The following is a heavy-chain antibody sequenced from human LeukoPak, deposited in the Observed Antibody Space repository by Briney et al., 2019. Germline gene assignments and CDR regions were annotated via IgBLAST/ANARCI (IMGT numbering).Heavy chain of an antibody. CDR2: IWSDGSKT. CDR1: GISFSRSG. CDR3: ARDKGTTCIDN. V-gene: IGHV3-33*01. Sequence: GGSLRLSCVASGISFSRSGMHWVRQAPGKGLEWVAFIWSDGSKTYYADSVKGRLTISRDNSKDTVYLQMNSLRVEDTAVYYCARDKGTTCIDNWGQGTLVTVSS. D-gene: IGHD4-17*01. J-gene: IGHJ4*02.